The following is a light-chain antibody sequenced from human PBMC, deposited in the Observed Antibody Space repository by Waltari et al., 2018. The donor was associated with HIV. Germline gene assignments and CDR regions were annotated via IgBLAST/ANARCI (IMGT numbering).Light chain of an antibody. CDR2: RTS. V-gene: IGLV7-43*01. Sequence: QTVVTPEPSLTVSPGGTVTPTCASSTGAVTRGNSQNWFQHKPGQAPRGLIYRTSKKNSWTPARFSGSRLGGKAALTLSGVQPEDEAEYYCLLYYGGAQRYVFGTGTKVTVL. CDR1: TGAVTRGNS. CDR3: LLYYGGAQRYV. J-gene: IGLJ1*01.